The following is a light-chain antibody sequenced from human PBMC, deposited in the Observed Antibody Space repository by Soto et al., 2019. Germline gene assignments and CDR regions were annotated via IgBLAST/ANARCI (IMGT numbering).Light chain of an antibody. CDR2: VVS. CDR3: SSFTDSRVYA. Sequence: QSVLTQPASVSGSPGQSITISCTGTSSDVGRYDYVSWYQHHPGKAPNLIIYVVSVRPSVVSNRFSGSKSGNTASLTISGLQAEDEADYYCSSFTDSRVYAFGSGTKVTVL. J-gene: IGLJ1*01. CDR1: SSDVGRYDY. V-gene: IGLV2-14*01.